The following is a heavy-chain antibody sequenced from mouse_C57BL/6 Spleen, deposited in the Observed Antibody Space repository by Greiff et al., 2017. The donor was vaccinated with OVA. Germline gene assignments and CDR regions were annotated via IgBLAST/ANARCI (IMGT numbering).Heavy chain of an antibody. CDR3: ASPFITTVVARAY. D-gene: IGHD1-1*01. CDR1: GYTFTSYW. CDR2: IHPNSGST. J-gene: IGHJ3*01. Sequence: QVQLQQSGAELVKPGASVKLSCKASGYTFTSYWMHWVKQRPGQGLEWIGMIHPNSGSTNYNEKFKSKATLTVDKSSSTAYMQLSSLTSEDSAVYYCASPFITTVVARAYWGQGTLVTVSA. V-gene: IGHV1-64*01.